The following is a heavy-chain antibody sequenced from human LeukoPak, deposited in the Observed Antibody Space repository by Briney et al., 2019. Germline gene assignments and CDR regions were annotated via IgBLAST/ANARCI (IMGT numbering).Heavy chain of an antibody. J-gene: IGHJ6*03. V-gene: IGHV5-51*03. D-gene: IGHD3-16*02. CDR2: IYPGESDT. Sequence: KPGESLKISCKGSGYSFTSYWIGWVRQMPGKGLEWMGIIYPGESDTIYSPSFQGQVTISADKAISTAYLQWSSLKASDTAMYYCARATNYVWGSYRPFYYYMDVWGKGTTVTVSS. CDR3: ARATNYVWGSYRPFYYYMDV. CDR1: GYSFTSYW.